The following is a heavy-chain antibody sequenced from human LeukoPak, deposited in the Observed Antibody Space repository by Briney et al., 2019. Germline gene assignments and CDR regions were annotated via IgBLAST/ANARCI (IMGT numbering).Heavy chain of an antibody. CDR2: IYHSGSS. J-gene: IGHJ6*03. V-gene: IGHV4-38-2*02. CDR3: ARGVVVVAATSLTYMDV. Sequence: SETLSLTCTVSGYSIRSGYYWGWIRQPPGKGLEWIGSIYHSGSSYYNPSLKSRVTMSVDTSKNQFSLKLSSVTAADTAVYYCARGVVVVAATSLTYMDVWGKGTTVTLSS. D-gene: IGHD2-15*01. CDR1: GYSIRSGYY.